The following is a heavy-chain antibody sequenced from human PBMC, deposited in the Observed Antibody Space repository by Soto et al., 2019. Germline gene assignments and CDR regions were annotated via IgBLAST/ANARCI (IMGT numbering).Heavy chain of an antibody. D-gene: IGHD3-3*01. CDR1: GGSISSSSYY. J-gene: IGHJ6*03. CDR3: ARRGLRFLEWLLPAQYYYYYYYMDV. Sequence: SETLSLTCTVSGGSISSSSYYWGWIRQPPGKGLEWIGSIYYSGSTYYNPSLKSRVTISVDTSKNQFSLKLSSVTAADTAVYYCARRGLRFLEWLLPAQYYYYYYYMDVWGKGTTVTVSS. CDR2: IYYSGST. V-gene: IGHV4-39*01.